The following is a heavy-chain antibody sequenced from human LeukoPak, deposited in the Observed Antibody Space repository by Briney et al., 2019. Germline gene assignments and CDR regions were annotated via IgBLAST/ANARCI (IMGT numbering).Heavy chain of an antibody. CDR1: GGSFSGYY. CDR2: INHSGST. V-gene: IGHV4-34*01. Sequence: SETLSLTCAVYGGSFSGYYWSWIRQPPGKGLEWIGEINHSGSTNYNPSLKSRVTISVDTSKNQFSLKLSSVTAADTAVYYCARASALRYFDWLRGPSNAFDIWGQGTMVTVSS. D-gene: IGHD3-9*01. CDR3: ARASALRYFDWLRGPSNAFDI. J-gene: IGHJ3*02.